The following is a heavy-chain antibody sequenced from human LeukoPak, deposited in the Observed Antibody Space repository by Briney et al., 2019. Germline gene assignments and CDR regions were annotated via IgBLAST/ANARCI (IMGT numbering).Heavy chain of an antibody. CDR3: ATLPGGNYFDY. CDR1: GFTFSSYW. Sequence: GGSLRLSCAACGFTFSSYWMSWVRQAPGKGLEWVANIKQDGGEKYYVDSVKGRFTISRDNAKNSLYLQMNSLRAEDTAVYYCATLPGGNYFDYWGQGTLVTVSS. CDR2: IKQDGGEK. J-gene: IGHJ4*02. V-gene: IGHV3-7*01. D-gene: IGHD3-16*01.